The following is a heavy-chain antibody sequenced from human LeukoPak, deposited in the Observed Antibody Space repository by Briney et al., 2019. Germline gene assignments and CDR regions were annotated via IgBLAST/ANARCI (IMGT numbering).Heavy chain of an antibody. Sequence: GGSLRLSCAASGFTFSNYWMHWVRHAPGKGRVWVSRINSDGSSTKYADSVKGRLTIYRDNGKNTLYLQMNSLRAEDTAVYYCALLDRGVVFDYWGQGTLVTVSS. CDR2: INSDGSST. CDR3: ALLDRGVVFDY. CDR1: GFTFSNYW. V-gene: IGHV3-74*03. D-gene: IGHD3-10*01. J-gene: IGHJ4*02.